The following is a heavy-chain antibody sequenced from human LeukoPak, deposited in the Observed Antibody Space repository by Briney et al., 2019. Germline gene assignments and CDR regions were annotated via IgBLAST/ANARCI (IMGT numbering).Heavy chain of an antibody. J-gene: IGHJ6*02. CDR2: ISAYNGNT. V-gene: IGHV1-18*01. Sequence: GASVKVSCKASGYTFTSYGISWARQAPGQGLEWMGWISAYNGNTNYAQKLQGRVTMTTDTSTSTAYMELRSLRSDDTAVYYCARRGYYYGSGGPGMDVWGQGTTVTVSS. CDR1: GYTFTSYG. CDR3: ARRGYYYGSGGPGMDV. D-gene: IGHD3-10*01.